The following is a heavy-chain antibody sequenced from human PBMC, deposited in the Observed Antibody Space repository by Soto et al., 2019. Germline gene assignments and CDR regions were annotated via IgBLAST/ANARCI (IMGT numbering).Heavy chain of an antibody. CDR1: GYTFTSYA. Sequence: ASVKVSCKASGYTFTSYAMHWVRQAPGQRLEWMGWINAGNGNTKYSQKFQGRVTITRDTSASTAYTELSSLRSEDTAVYYCARGYDSSGTFDYWGQGTLVTVSS. CDR2: INAGNGNT. J-gene: IGHJ4*02. V-gene: IGHV1-3*01. D-gene: IGHD3-22*01. CDR3: ARGYDSSGTFDY.